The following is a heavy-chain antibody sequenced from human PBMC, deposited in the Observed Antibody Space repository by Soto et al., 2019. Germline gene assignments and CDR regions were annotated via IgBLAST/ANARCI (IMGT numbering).Heavy chain of an antibody. CDR1: GFMFSNYA. CDR2: VSGGGGST. V-gene: IGHV3-23*01. Sequence: EVQLLESGGGLVQPGGSLRLSCAASGFMFSNYAMSWVRQAPGKGLEWVSTVSGGGGSTYYADSVKGRFTLSRDNSRSTLFLQMNSLRAEDTAAYYCAKDFRVYSNGDYFDYWGQGTLVTVSS. CDR3: AKDFRVYSNGDYFDY. J-gene: IGHJ4*02. D-gene: IGHD2-8*01.